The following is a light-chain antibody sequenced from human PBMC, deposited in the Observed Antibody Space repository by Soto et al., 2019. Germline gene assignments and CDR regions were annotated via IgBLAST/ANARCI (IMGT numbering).Light chain of an antibody. V-gene: IGLV4-69*01. CDR1: SGHSSYA. CDR3: QTWGTDIVV. Sequence: QLVLTQSPSASASLGASVKLTCTLSSGHSSYAIAWHQQQPEKGPRYLMKLNSDGSHSKGDGIPDRFSGSSSGAERYLTFSSLQSEDEADYYCQTWGTDIVVFGGGTQLTAL. J-gene: IGLJ2*01. CDR2: LNSDGSH.